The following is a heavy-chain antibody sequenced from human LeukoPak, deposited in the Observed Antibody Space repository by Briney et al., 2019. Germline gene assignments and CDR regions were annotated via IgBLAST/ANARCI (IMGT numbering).Heavy chain of an antibody. D-gene: IGHD3-22*01. J-gene: IGHJ4*02. CDR3: ARDVKYYYDSSAYEY. CDR2: IKKDGSDK. Sequence: QTGGSLRLSCAASGFTFSSYWMSWVRQAPGKGLEWVANIKKDGSDKYYVDSAKGRFTISRDNAKNSLYLQMNSLRAEDTAVYYCARDVKYYYDSSAYEYWGQGTLVTVSS. V-gene: IGHV3-7*01. CDR1: GFTFSSYW.